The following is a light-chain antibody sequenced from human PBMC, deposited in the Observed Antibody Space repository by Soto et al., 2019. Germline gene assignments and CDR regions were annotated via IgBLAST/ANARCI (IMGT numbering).Light chain of an antibody. Sequence: EIVLTQSPGTLSLSPGERATLSCRGSQSVSSSYLAWYQQKPGQAPRLLIYGASSRATGIPDRFSGSGSGTDFTLTISRLEPEDFAVYYCQQYGSSSWKFGQGTKVDIK. V-gene: IGKV3-20*01. CDR3: QQYGSSSWK. CDR2: GAS. CDR1: QSVSSSY. J-gene: IGKJ1*01.